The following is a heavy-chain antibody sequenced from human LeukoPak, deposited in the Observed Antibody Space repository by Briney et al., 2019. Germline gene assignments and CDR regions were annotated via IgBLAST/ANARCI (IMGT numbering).Heavy chain of an antibody. D-gene: IGHD3-3*01. CDR2: ISSSGSTI. Sequence: GGSLRLSCAASGFTFSSYDMNWVRQAPGKGLEWVSYISSSGSTIYYADSVKGRFTISRDNAKNSLYLQMNSLKAEDTAVYYCARTRDYYFDYWGQGTLVTVSS. V-gene: IGHV3-48*03. CDR1: GFTFSSYD. CDR3: ARTRDYYFDY. J-gene: IGHJ4*02.